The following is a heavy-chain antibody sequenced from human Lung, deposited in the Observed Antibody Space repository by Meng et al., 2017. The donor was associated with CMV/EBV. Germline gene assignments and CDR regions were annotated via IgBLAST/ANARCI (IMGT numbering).Heavy chain of an antibody. CDR2: IYYSGST. J-gene: IGHJ6*04. V-gene: IGHV4-59*01. D-gene: IGHD6-13*01. Sequence: SXTLSLXCTVPGGSISSYYWSWIRQPPGKGLEWIGYIYYSGSTNYNPSLKSRVTISVDTSKNQFSLKLSSVTAADTAVYYCARLYSSSWFLPSGMDVWGKGTTVTVSS. CDR3: ARLYSSSWFLPSGMDV. CDR1: GGSISSYY.